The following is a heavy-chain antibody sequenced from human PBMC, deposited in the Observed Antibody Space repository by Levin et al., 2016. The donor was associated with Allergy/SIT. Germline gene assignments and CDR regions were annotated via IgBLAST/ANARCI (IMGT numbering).Heavy chain of an antibody. Sequence: GESLKISCAASGFTFSSYSMNWVRQAPGKGLEWVSSITSSSSYIYYADSVRGRFTISRDNAKNSLYLQMNSLRAEDTAVYFCAMSSGTYYFYYYMDVWGKGTSVTVSS. CDR3: AMSSGTYYFYYYMDV. D-gene: IGHD3-10*01. CDR2: ITSSSSYI. CDR1: GFTFSSYS. J-gene: IGHJ6*03. V-gene: IGHV3-21*01.